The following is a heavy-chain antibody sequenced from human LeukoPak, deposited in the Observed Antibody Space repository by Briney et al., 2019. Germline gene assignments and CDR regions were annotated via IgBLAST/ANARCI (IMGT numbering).Heavy chain of an antibody. V-gene: IGHV3-30-3*02. D-gene: IGHD4-17*01. CDR1: GFTFSGYP. J-gene: IGHJ4*02. CDR2: ISYDGSNK. CDR3: VKQDGDWH. Sequence: GKSLRLSCAASGFTFSGYPIHWVRQAPGKGLEWVAVISYDGSNKYYADSVTGRFTISRDNSKNTLYLQLNSLRAEDTAVYYCVKQDGDWHWGQGTLVTVSS.